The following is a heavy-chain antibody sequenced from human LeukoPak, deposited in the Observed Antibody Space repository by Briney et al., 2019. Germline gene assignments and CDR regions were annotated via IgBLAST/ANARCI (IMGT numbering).Heavy chain of an antibody. D-gene: IGHD4-23*01. Sequence: SETLSLTCTVSGGSISSSSYYWGWIRQPPGKGLEWIGSIYYSGSTYYNPSLKSRVTISVDTSKNQFSLKLSSVTAADTAVYYSARHPGLRWHFDYWGQGTLVTVSS. CDR3: ARHPGLRWHFDY. CDR1: GGSISSSSYY. CDR2: IYYSGST. V-gene: IGHV4-39*01. J-gene: IGHJ4*02.